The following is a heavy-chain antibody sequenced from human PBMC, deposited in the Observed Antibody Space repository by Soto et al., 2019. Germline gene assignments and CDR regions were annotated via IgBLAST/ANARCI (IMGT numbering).Heavy chain of an antibody. CDR2: MSYDGTNK. Sequence: QEQVVESGGGVVQPGRSLRLSCAASGFIFSSYGMHWVRQAPGKGLEWVAVMSYDGTNKYHADSVKGRFTISRDNSKNTVYLQMNSLRPEATALYYCARDSSAGPGATPRNYSYYGMDVWGQGTTVTVPS. D-gene: IGHD1-26*01. V-gene: IGHV3-30*03. CDR3: ARDSSAGPGATPRNYSYYGMDV. J-gene: IGHJ6*02. CDR1: GFIFSSYG.